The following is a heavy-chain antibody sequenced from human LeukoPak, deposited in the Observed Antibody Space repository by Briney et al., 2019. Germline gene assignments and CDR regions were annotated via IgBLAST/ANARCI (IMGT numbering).Heavy chain of an antibody. J-gene: IGHJ5*02. Sequence: PGGSLRLSCAASGLTVSSNYMSWVRQAPGKGLEWVSVIYSGGSTYYADSVKGRFTISRDNSKNTLYLQMNSLRAEDTAVYYCARGARITMVRGPNWFDPWGQGTLVTVSS. CDR1: GLTVSSNY. D-gene: IGHD3-10*01. CDR2: IYSGGST. V-gene: IGHV3-53*01. CDR3: ARGARITMVRGPNWFDP.